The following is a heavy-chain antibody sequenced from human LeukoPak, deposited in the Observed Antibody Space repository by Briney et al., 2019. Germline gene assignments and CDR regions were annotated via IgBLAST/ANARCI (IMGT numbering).Heavy chain of an antibody. CDR1: GFTFSSYS. CDR3: ARDGISGYRDYYYYYMDV. V-gene: IGHV3-48*01. Sequence: PGGSLRLSCAASGFTFSSYSMNWVRQAPGKGLEWVSYISSSSSTIYYADSVKGRFTISRDNSKNTLYLQMNSLRAEDTAVYYRARDGISGYRDYYYYYMDVWGKGTTVTVSS. CDR2: ISSSSSTI. D-gene: IGHD5-12*01. J-gene: IGHJ6*03.